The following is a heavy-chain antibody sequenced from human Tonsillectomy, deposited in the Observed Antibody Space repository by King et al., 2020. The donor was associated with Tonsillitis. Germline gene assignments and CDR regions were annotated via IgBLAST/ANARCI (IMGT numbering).Heavy chain of an antibody. Sequence: VQLVASGGGLVPPGGSLRLSCAASGFTFSNYWMRWVRQAPGKGLEWVANIKEDGSETFYVDSVKGRFTISRDNAKKSLYLQMNSLRAADTAVYYGAREREEESGGGPGGDHGGQGTRVTVDS. CDR2: IKEDGSET. CDR3: AREREEESGGGPGGDH. CDR1: GFTFSNYW. V-gene: IGHV3-7*01. D-gene: IGHD1-26*01. J-gene: IGHJ4*02.